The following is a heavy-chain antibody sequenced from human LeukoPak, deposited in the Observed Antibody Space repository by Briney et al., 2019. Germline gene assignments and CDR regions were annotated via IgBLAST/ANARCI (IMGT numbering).Heavy chain of an antibody. CDR2: IRRDGGEK. CDR3: ARGGPPYALDI. V-gene: IGHV3-7*01. Sequence: PGGSLRLSCAASGFTFSNYYMHWVRQAPGKGPEWVADIRRDGGEKNYMDSLKGRFTISRDNAKNSLYLQMNSLRVEDTAVYYCARGGPPYALDIWGQGTMVTVSS. CDR1: GFTFSNYY. J-gene: IGHJ3*02. D-gene: IGHD1-14*01.